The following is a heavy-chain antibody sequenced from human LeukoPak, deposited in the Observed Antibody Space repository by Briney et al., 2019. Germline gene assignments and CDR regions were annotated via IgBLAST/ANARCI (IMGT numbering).Heavy chain of an antibody. V-gene: IGHV3-9*01. D-gene: IGHD2-15*01. CDR3: ARVVAQYDY. CDR2: ISWNSGGI. J-gene: IGHJ4*02. CDR1: GFTFDDFA. Sequence: PGMSLRLSCAASGFTFDDFAMHWVRQAPGKGLEWVSGISWNSGGIVYADSVKGRFTISRDNSKNTLYLQMNSLRAEDTAVYYCARVVAQYDYWGQGTLVTVSS.